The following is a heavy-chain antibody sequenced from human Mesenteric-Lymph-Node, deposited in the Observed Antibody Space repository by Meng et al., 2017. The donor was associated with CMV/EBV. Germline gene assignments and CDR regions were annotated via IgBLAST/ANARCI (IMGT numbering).Heavy chain of an antibody. CDR1: GDSVSSNSAT. J-gene: IGHJ6*02. D-gene: IGHD6-19*01. CDR3: TKDGGVAGSQCYAMDV. Sequence: SQTLSLTCAISGDSVSSNSATWNWIRQSPSRGLEWLGRTYYRSKWYNDYAVSVKSRISINPDTSKNQFSLQPNSVTPEDTAVYYCTKDGGVAGSQCYAMDVWGQGTTVTVSS. CDR2: TYYRSKWYN. V-gene: IGHV6-1*01.